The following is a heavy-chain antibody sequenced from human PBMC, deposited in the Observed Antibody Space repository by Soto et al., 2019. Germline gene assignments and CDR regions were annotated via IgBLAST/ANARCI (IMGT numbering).Heavy chain of an antibody. V-gene: IGHV4-59*01. J-gene: IGHJ4*02. CDR3: ARGSGYSYGPYYFDY. Sequence: SETLSLTCTVSGGSISSYYWSWIRQPPGKGLEWIGYIYYSGSTNYNPSLKSRVTISVDTSKNQFSLKLSSVTAADTAVYYCARGSGYSYGPYYFDYWGQGTRVTVSS. CDR2: IYYSGST. D-gene: IGHD5-18*01. CDR1: GGSISSYY.